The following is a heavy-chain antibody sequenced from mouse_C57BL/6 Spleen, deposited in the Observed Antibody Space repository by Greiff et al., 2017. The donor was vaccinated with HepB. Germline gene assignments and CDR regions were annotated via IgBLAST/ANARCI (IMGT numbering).Heavy chain of an antibody. Sequence: QVQLQQSGAELARPGASVKLSCKASGYTFTSYGISWVKQRTGQGLEWIGEIYPRSGNTYYNEKFKGKATLTADKSSSTAYMELRSLTSEDSAVYFCARSLYDYDVLYAMDYWGQGTSVTVSS. D-gene: IGHD2-4*01. CDR1: GYTFTSYG. CDR3: ARSLYDYDVLYAMDY. CDR2: IYPRSGNT. J-gene: IGHJ4*01. V-gene: IGHV1-81*01.